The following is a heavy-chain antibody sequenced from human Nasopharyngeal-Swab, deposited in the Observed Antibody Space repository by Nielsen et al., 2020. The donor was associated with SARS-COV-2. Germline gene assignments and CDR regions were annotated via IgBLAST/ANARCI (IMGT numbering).Heavy chain of an antibody. V-gene: IGHV1-2*06. CDR3: AVDYGDYDSYYGMDV. Sequence: ASVKVSCKASGYTFSDYYMEWVRQAPGHGLEWMGRINPNSGGTNYAQNLQGRVTMTTDTSTSTVYMELRSLRSDDTAVYYCAVDYGDYDSYYGMDVWGQGTTVTVSS. CDR1: GYTFSDYY. J-gene: IGHJ6*02. CDR2: INPNSGGT. D-gene: IGHD4-17*01.